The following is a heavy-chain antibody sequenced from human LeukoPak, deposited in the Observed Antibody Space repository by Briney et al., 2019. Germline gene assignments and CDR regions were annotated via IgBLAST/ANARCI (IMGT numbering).Heavy chain of an antibody. D-gene: IGHD6-13*01. CDR2: FDPEDGET. J-gene: IGHJ4*02. CDR1: GYTLTELS. CDR3: ATALIAAAGTGWLF. Sequence: ASVKVSCKVSGYTLTELSMHWVRQAPGKGLEWMEGFDPEDGETIYAQKFQGRVTMTEDTSTDTAYMELSSLRSEDTAVYYCATALIAAAGTGWLFWGQGTLVTVSS. V-gene: IGHV1-24*01.